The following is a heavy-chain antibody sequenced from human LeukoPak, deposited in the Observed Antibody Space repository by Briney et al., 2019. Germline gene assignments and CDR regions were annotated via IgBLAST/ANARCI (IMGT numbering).Heavy chain of an antibody. CDR3: ARDNGYYYDSSGFDY. J-gene: IGHJ4*02. D-gene: IGHD3-22*01. Sequence: SETLSLTCTVSGGSISSYYWSWIRQPPGKGLEWIGYIYYSGSTNYNPSLKSRVTISVDTSKNQFSLKLSPVTAADTAVYYCARDNGYYYDSSGFDYWGQGTLVTVSS. V-gene: IGHV4-59*12. CDR1: GGSISSYY. CDR2: IYYSGST.